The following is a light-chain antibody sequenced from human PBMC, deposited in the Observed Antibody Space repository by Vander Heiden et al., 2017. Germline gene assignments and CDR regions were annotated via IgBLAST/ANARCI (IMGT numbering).Light chain of an antibody. Sequence: PGQSITISCTGTSSDVGGYNYVSWYQQHPGKAPKLMIYDVSNRPSGVSNRFSGSKSGNTASLTISGLQAEDEADYYCSSYTSSSTLGFGGGTKLTV. V-gene: IGLV2-14*03. CDR2: DVS. CDR1: SSDVGGYNY. CDR3: SSYTSSSTLG. J-gene: IGLJ2*01.